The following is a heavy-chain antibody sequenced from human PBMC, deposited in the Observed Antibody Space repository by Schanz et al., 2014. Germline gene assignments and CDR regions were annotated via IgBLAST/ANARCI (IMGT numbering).Heavy chain of an antibody. CDR2: ISGYTGDT. CDR3: ARDYFGSGSHYVFDH. CDR1: GYDFHIYA. Sequence: QILLVQPGPEVKKPGASVTVSCKASGYDFHIYAYSWVRQAPGQGPEWIGWISGYTGDTKYAQKFQHRVNMTTDRTTSTVYMELRSLRFDDTAVYFCARDYFGSGSHYVFDHWGQGPLVTVSS. J-gene: IGHJ4*02. V-gene: IGHV1-18*01. D-gene: IGHD3-10*01.